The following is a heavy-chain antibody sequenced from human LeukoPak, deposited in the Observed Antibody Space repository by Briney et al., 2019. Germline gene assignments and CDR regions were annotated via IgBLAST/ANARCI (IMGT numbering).Heavy chain of an antibody. V-gene: IGHV3-21*01. CDR3: ARVRDSSAYLLRPAFDI. Sequence: GGSLRLSCAASGFTFSTYSMNWVRQAPGKGLEWVSFISTSSSYTYYADSVKGRFTISRDNAKNSLYLQMNRLRAEDTAVYCCARVRDSSAYLLRPAFDIWGQGTMVTVSS. CDR1: GFTFSTYS. D-gene: IGHD3-22*01. J-gene: IGHJ3*02. CDR2: ISTSSSYT.